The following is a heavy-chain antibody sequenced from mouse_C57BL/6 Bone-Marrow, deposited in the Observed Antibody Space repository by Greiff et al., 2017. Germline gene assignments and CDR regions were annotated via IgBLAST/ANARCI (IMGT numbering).Heavy chain of an antibody. V-gene: IGHV1-81*01. CDR3: ARAVITTVVEDD. Sequence: VQLQQSGAELARPGASVKLSCKASGYTFTSYGISWVKQRTGQGLEWIGEIYPRSGNTYYNEKFKGKATLTADKSSSTAYMELRSLTSEDSAVYFCARAVITTVVEDDWGQGTTHTVSS. J-gene: IGHJ2*01. CDR1: GYTFTSYG. D-gene: IGHD1-1*01. CDR2: IYPRSGNT.